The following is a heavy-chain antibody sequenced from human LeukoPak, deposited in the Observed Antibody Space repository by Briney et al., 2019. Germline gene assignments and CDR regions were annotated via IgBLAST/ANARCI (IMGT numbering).Heavy chain of an antibody. J-gene: IGHJ5*02. Sequence: SETLSLTCTVSGYSISSGHYWGWIRQPPGKGLEWIGSIYHSGSTYYNPSLKSRVTISVDTSKNQFSLKLSSVTAADTAVYYCARVGGSYRDWFDPWGQGTLVTVSS. D-gene: IGHD1-26*01. V-gene: IGHV4-38-2*02. CDR3: ARVGGSYRDWFDP. CDR2: IYHSGST. CDR1: GYSISSGHY.